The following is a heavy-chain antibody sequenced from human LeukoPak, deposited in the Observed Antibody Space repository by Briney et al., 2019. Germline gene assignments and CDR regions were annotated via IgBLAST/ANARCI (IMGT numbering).Heavy chain of an antibody. CDR2: IWYDGINK. Sequence: GGSLRLSCAASGFTFSSYGMHWVGQAPGKGLEGGAVIWYDGINKYYADSVKGRFTISRDNSKNTLYLQMNSLRAEDTAVYYCAKARSGYDYVDGMDVWGQGTTVTVSS. CDR3: AKARSGYDYVDGMDV. J-gene: IGHJ6*02. V-gene: IGHV3-33*06. D-gene: IGHD5-12*01. CDR1: GFTFSSYG.